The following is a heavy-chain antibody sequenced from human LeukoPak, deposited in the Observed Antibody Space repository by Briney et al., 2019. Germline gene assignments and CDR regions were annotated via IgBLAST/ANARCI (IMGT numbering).Heavy chain of an antibody. D-gene: IGHD5-24*01. V-gene: IGHV3-21*01. CDR2: ISSSSSYI. Sequence: ESGRSLRLSCAASGFTFSSYSMSWVSHAPGKWLEWVSSISSSSSYIYYAASVKCRFTISRDNTKNSMYLQMNSLRAEDTAVYYCARDRDGHMGPVDYWGQGTLVTVSS. CDR1: GFTFSSYS. CDR3: ARDRDGHMGPVDY. J-gene: IGHJ4*02.